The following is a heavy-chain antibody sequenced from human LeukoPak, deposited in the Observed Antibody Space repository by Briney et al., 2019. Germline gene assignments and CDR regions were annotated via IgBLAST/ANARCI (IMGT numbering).Heavy chain of an antibody. CDR3: ARVGSGSNFRIFSWFDP. CDR2: INHGGST. D-gene: IGHD3-3*01. V-gene: IGHV4-34*01. CDR1: GGSFSGYY. J-gene: IGHJ5*02. Sequence: SETLSLTCAVYGGSFSGYYWTWVRQPPGKGLEWIGEINHGGSTSYNPSLKSRVTISVDTSKKKFSLKLSSVTAADTAVYYCARVGSGSNFRIFSWFDPWGQGTLVTVSS.